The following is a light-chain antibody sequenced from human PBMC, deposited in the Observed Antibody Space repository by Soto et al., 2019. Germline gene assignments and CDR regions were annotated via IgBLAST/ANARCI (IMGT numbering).Light chain of an antibody. J-gene: IGLJ2*01. Sequence: QSVLTQPPSASGSPGQSVTISCTGTSSDIGGYNYVSWYQQHPGKAPKLMIYDVNKRPSGVPDRFSGSKSGNTASLTVSGLQAEDEADYYCSSYTSSNTVLFGGGTKLTVL. CDR3: SSYTSSNTVL. V-gene: IGLV2-8*01. CDR2: DVN. CDR1: SSDIGGYNY.